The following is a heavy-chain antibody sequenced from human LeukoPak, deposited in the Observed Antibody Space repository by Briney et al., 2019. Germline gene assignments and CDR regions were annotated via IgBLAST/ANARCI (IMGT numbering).Heavy chain of an antibody. J-gene: IGHJ4*02. CDR3: ARRAVHFDY. CDR2: IYYSGST. V-gene: IGHV4-34*01. Sequence: KSSETLSLTCAVYGGSFSGYYWSWIRQPPGKGPEWIGSIYYSGSTYYNPSLKSRVTISVDTSKNQFSLKLSSVTAADTAVYYCARRAVHFDYWGQGTLVTVSS. CDR1: GGSFSGYY. D-gene: IGHD2-8*01.